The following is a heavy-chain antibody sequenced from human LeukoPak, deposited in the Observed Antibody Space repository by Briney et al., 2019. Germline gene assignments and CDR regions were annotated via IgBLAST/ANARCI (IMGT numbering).Heavy chain of an antibody. CDR1: GFTFSSHD. J-gene: IGHJ4*02. CDR3: ARALVSPYYFDY. CDR2: ISYDGSNK. Sequence: PGGSLRLSCAASGFTFSSHDMHWVRQAPGKGLEWVTVISYDGSNKYYADSVKGRFTISRDNSKNTLYLQMNSLRAEDTAVYYCARALVSPYYFDYWGQGALVTVSS. V-gene: IGHV3-30*03. D-gene: IGHD2-15*01.